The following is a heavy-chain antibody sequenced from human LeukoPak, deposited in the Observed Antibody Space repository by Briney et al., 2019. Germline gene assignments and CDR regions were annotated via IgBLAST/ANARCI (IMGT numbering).Heavy chain of an antibody. CDR2: ISSSSSYI. Sequence: GGSLRLSCAASGFTFSSYSMNWVRQAPGKGLEWVSSISSSSSYIYYADSVKGRFTTSRDNAKNSLYLQMNSLRAEDTAVYYCASSARQTIFGVVPSDYWGQGTLVTVSS. D-gene: IGHD3-3*01. J-gene: IGHJ4*02. CDR1: GFTFSSYS. CDR3: ASSARQTIFGVVPSDY. V-gene: IGHV3-21*01.